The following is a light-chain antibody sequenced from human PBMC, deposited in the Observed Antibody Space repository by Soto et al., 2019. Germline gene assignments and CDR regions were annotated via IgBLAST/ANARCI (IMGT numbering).Light chain of an antibody. CDR3: LQVANFPRT. V-gene: IGKV1-5*01. J-gene: IGKJ1*01. CDR2: DAS. Sequence: DIQMTQSPSTLSASVGDRVTMTCRASQSIRSWLAWYQQKPGKAPKLLIYDASSLESGVPSRFSGRRSGTEFTLTISSLQPDDFGTYYCLQVANFPRTFGQGTKVDIK. CDR1: QSIRSW.